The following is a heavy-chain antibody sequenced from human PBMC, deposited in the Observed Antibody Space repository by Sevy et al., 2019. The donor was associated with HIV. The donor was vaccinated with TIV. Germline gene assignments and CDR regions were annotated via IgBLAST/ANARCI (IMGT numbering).Heavy chain of an antibody. J-gene: IGHJ5*02. V-gene: IGHV3-7*01. D-gene: IGHD3-10*01. CDR1: GFTFRNYW. CDR3: ARGVTMLRGVVRWFDP. Sequence: GGSLRLSCAASGFTFRNYWMSWVRQAPGKGLEWVANIRQDGSEKYYLDSVKGRFTISRDNAKNSLYLQMNSLRAEDTAVYYCARGVTMLRGVVRWFDPWGHGTLVTVSS. CDR2: IRQDGSEK.